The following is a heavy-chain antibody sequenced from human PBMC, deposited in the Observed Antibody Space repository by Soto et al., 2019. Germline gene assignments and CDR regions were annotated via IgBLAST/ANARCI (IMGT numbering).Heavy chain of an antibody. CDR2: ITSSGGST. CDR1: GFTFSSYG. CDR3: AKVGITGTKYFEY. V-gene: IGHV3-23*01. Sequence: EVQLLESGGGLVQPRGSLRLSCAASGFTFSSYGMSWVRQAPGKGLEWVSSITSSGGSTYYADSVKGRFTISRDNSKNTLYLQMNSLRAEDTAVYYCAKVGITGTKYFEYWGQGTLVTVSS. J-gene: IGHJ4*02. D-gene: IGHD1-20*01.